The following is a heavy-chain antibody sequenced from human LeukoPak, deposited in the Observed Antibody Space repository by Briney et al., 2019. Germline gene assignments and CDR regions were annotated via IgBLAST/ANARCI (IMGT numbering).Heavy chain of an antibody. Sequence: SETLSLTCTVSGGSISNSSYYWGWIRQPPGKGLDWIGSIYYSGNTYYNPSLMSRVTISVDTSKNQFSLRLSSVTAADTAVYYCARHDYGVSTSGLNCWGQGTLVTVSS. CDR1: GGSISNSSYY. CDR3: ARHDYGVSTSGLNC. V-gene: IGHV4-39*07. CDR2: IYYSGNT. D-gene: IGHD4-17*01. J-gene: IGHJ4*02.